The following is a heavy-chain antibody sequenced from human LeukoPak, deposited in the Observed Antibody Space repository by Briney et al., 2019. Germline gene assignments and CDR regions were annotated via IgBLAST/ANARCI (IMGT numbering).Heavy chain of an antibody. Sequence: PSETLSLTCTVSGGSISSYYWSWIRQPPGKGLEWIGYIYTSGSTNYNPSLKSRVTISVDTSKNQFSLKLSSVTAADTAVYYCAGPTTLVDYWGQGTLVTVSS. CDR3: AGPTTLVDY. J-gene: IGHJ4*02. CDR2: IYTSGST. CDR1: GGSISSYY. D-gene: IGHD4-11*01. V-gene: IGHV4-4*09.